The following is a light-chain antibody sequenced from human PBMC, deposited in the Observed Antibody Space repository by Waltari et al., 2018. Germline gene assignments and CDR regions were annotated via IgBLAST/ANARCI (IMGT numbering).Light chain of an antibody. CDR3: QHYLRLPVT. CDR1: QSVSRA. V-gene: IGKV3-20*01. J-gene: IGKJ1*01. CDR2: GAS. Sequence: EIVLTQSPGTLSLSLGERATVSCRASQSVSRALAWYQQKPGQAPRLLIYGASTRATGIPDSFSGSGSWTDFSLTISRLEPDDFAVYYCQHYLRLPVTFGQGTTVEI.